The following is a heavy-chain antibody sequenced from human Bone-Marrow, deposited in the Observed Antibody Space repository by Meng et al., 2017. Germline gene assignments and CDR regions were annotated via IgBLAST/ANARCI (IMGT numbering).Heavy chain of an antibody. Sequence: GQLVESGGGVVQPGGSLTLSCAASGFTFSSYGMHWVRQAPGKGLEWVAFIPFDGSDKNYADSVKGRFTISRDNSKNTLYLQMNSLRPDDTAVYYCACGIRTGILDYWGQGTLVTVSS. CDR3: ACGIRTGILDY. J-gene: IGHJ4*02. CDR2: IPFDGSDK. D-gene: IGHD1-1*01. CDR1: GFTFSSYG. V-gene: IGHV3-30*02.